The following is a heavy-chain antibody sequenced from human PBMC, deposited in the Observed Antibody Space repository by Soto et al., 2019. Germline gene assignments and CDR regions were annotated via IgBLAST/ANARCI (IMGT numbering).Heavy chain of an antibody. Sequence: ASVKVSCKASAYTFTSYDINWVRQATGQGLEWMGWMNPNSGNTGYAQKFQGRVTLSGNTSISTAYMELSSLTSEDTAVYYCARSNLRRTGTNYYYYGMDVWGQGTTVTVSS. CDR1: AYTFTSYD. V-gene: IGHV1-8*01. D-gene: IGHD1-1*01. CDR2: MNPNSGNT. CDR3: ARSNLRRTGTNYYYYGMDV. J-gene: IGHJ6*02.